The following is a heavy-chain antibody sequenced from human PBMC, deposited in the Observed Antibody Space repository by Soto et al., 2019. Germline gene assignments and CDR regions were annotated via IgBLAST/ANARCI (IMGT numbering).Heavy chain of an antibody. CDR3: ARMVAATRSSRYYGMDV. CDR2: IYYSGST. V-gene: IGHV4-59*01. CDR1: GGSISSYY. J-gene: IGHJ6*02. D-gene: IGHD2-15*01. Sequence: PSETLSLTCTVSGGSISSYYLSWIRQPPGKGLEWIGYIYYSGSTNYNPSLKSRVTISVDTSKNQFSLKLSSVTAADTAVYYCARMVAATRSSRYYGMDVWGQGTTVTVSS.